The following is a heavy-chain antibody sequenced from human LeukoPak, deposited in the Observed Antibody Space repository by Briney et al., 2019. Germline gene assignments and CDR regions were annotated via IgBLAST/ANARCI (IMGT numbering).Heavy chain of an antibody. V-gene: IGHV3-30*18. CDR3: AKVPEAYGDPLFGLAYYYYGMDV. CDR1: GFTFSSYG. D-gene: IGHD4-17*01. J-gene: IGHJ6*02. Sequence: PGRSLRLSCAASGFTFSSYGMHWVRQAPGKGLEWVAVISYDGSNKYYADSVKGRFTISRDNSKNTLYLQMNSLRAEDTAVHYCAKVPEAYGDPLFGLAYYYYGMDVWGQGTTVTVSS. CDR2: ISYDGSNK.